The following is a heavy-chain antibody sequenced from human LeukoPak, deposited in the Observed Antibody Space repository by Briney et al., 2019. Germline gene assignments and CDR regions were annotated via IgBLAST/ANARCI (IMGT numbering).Heavy chain of an antibody. V-gene: IGHV3-11*01. CDR2: ISSSGSTI. CDR1: GFTFSDYY. CDR3: AKETMIVVVIPGDAFDI. Sequence: TPGGSLRLSCAASGFTFSDYYMSWIRQAPGKGLEWVSYISSSGSTIYYADSVKGRFTISRDNAKNSLYLQMNSLRAEDTAVYYCAKETMIVVVIPGDAFDIWGQGTMVTVSS. J-gene: IGHJ3*02. D-gene: IGHD3-22*01.